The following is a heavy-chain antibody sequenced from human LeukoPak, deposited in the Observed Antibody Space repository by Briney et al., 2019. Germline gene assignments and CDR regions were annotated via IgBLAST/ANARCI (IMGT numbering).Heavy chain of an antibody. CDR1: GDPISSHY. Sequence: PSETLSLTCTVSGDPISSHYWSWIRQPAGKGLEWIGRIYTSGTTNYNSSLKSRLTMSVDTSKNQFSLKLSSVTAADTAVYYCARLGSSGSAQYFQDWGQGTLVTVSS. CDR2: IYTSGTT. D-gene: IGHD6-19*01. J-gene: IGHJ1*01. CDR3: ARLGSSGSAQYFQD. V-gene: IGHV4-4*07.